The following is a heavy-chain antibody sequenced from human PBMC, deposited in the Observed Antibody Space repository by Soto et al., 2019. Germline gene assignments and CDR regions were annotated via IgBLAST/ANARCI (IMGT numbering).Heavy chain of an antibody. J-gene: IGHJ4*02. Sequence: EVQLVESGGGLVQPGGSLRLSCAASGFTFTSYWMTWVRQAPGKGLEWVANIKQDGGEKYYVGSVKGRFTISRDNAENSRYLQLDSLRAEDAAVYYCARGACPNWGTYALDYWGQGTLVTVSS. D-gene: IGHD3-16*01. CDR3: ARGACPNWGTYALDY. V-gene: IGHV3-7*04. CDR2: IKQDGGEK. CDR1: GFTFTSYW.